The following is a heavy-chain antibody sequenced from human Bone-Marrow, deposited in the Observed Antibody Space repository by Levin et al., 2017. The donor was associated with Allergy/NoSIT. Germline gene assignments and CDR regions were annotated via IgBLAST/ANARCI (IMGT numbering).Heavy chain of an antibody. CDR1: GYNFNNYG. V-gene: IGHV1-18*04. J-gene: IGHJ6*02. CDR2: ISIYNGDT. Sequence: GESLKISCKASGYNFNNYGITWVRQAPGQGLEWMAWISIYNGDTKYAQKFQGRVTMSTETSTSTAYMELRSLRSGDTAVYYCARDGRQYEDDLTSYYYYGMDEWGQGTTVTVSS. D-gene: IGHD3-3*01. CDR3: ARDGRQYEDDLTSYYYYGMDE.